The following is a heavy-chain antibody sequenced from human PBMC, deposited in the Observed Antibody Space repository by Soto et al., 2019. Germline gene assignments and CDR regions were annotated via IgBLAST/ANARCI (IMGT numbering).Heavy chain of an antibody. J-gene: IGHJ6*02. V-gene: IGHV4-59*01. CDR1: GGSISGYY. Sequence: SETLSLTCTVSGGSISGYYCSWIRQPPGKGLEWIGYMYNTGSTVYNPSFKSRVTISVDTSKNQFSLKLNSVTAADTAVYYCARDLWGYCGTDCYPLDVWGQGTTLTVSS. D-gene: IGHD2-21*02. CDR3: ARDLWGYCGTDCYPLDV. CDR2: MYNTGST.